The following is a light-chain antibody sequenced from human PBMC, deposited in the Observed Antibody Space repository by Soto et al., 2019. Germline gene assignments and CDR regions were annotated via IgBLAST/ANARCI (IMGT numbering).Light chain of an antibody. J-gene: IGLJ1*01. CDR1: SSDVGSHKL. V-gene: IGLV2-23*01. Sequence: QSALTQPASVSGSPGQSISISCTGTSSDVGSHKLVSWYQHHPGKAPKLIIYDATKRPSGVSDRFSGSKSDNTASLTISGLQTEDEADYYCCSYTGSSNYVFGTGTKLTVL. CDR2: DAT. CDR3: CSYTGSSNYV.